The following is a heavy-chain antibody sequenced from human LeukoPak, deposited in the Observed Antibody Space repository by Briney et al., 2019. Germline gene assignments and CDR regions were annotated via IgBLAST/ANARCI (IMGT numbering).Heavy chain of an antibody. J-gene: IGHJ6*03. CDR2: INPNSGGT. CDR1: GYTLTELS. D-gene: IGHD3-10*01. CDR3: ARYYGSGSYYYYYMDV. Sequence: ASVKVSCKVSGYTLTELSMHWVRQAPGQGLEWMGWINPNSGGTNYAQKFQGRVTMTRDTSISTAYMELSRLRSDDTAVYYCARYYGSGSYYYYYMDVWGKGTTVTISS. V-gene: IGHV1-2*02.